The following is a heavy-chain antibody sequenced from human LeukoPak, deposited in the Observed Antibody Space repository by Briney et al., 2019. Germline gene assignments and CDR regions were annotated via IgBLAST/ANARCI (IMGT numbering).Heavy chain of an antibody. D-gene: IGHD3-22*01. J-gene: IGHJ4*02. CDR3: ARDRTSSGPFDY. CDR1: GGSISSYY. V-gene: IGHV4-4*07. Sequence: KPSETLSLTCTVSGGSISSYYWSWIRQPAGKGLEWIGSIYYSGSTYYNPSLKSRVTISVDTSKNQFSLKLSSVTAADTAVYYCARDRTSSGPFDYWGQGTLVTVSS. CDR2: IYYSGST.